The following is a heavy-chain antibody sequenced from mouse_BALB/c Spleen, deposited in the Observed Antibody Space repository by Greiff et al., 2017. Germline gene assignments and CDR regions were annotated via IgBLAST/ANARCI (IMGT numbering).Heavy chain of an antibody. CDR3: ARDDYGYTFDY. Sequence: EVQVVESGGGLVQPGGSLRLSCATSGFTFTDYYMSWVRQPPGKALEWLGFIRNKANGYTTEYSASVKGRFTISRDNSQSILYLQMNTLRAEDSATYYCARDDYGYTFDYWGQGTTLTVSS. V-gene: IGHV7-3*02. CDR2: IRNKANGYTT. D-gene: IGHD1-2*01. CDR1: GFTFTDYY. J-gene: IGHJ2*01.